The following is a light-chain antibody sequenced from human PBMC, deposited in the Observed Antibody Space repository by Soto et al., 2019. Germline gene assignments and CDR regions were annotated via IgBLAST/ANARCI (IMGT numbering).Light chain of an antibody. V-gene: IGKV3-20*01. CDR3: QQYGNSPYT. CDR1: QSVDIY. J-gene: IGKJ2*01. Sequence: EIVLTQSPGTLSLSPGERAILSCRASQSVDIYLAWYQQKPGQAPRRLIYGISTRAPGIADRFSGSVSGPDFTLTISRLGPEDFAVYYCQQYGNSPYTFGQGTKLEIK. CDR2: GIS.